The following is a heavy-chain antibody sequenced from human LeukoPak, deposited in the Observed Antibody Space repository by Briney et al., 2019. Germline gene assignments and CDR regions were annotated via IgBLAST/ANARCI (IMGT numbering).Heavy chain of an antibody. Sequence: ASVKVSCKASGYSSTNYGISWVRQAPGQGLEWMGWIHIYRGNTNYAQKFQGRVTMTTDTSTSTVYMEVRGLRSDDTAMYYCARARYETRIWPKSRYDYYHYMDVWGKGTAVTVSS. CDR1: GYSSTNYG. CDR2: IHIYRGNT. D-gene: IGHD3-3*01. J-gene: IGHJ6*03. V-gene: IGHV1-18*01. CDR3: ARARYETRIWPKSRYDYYHYMDV.